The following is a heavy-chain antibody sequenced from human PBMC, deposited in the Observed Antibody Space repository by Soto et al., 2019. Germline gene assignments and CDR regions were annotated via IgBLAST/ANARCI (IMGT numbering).Heavy chain of an antibody. CDR3: AKPAIMVVSGSHFDY. CDR2: ISSSGGST. Sequence: GGSLRLSCAASGFTFSSYAMSWVRQASGKGLECVSAISSSGGSTYYADSVKGRFTISRDNSKNTLYLQMNSLEAEDTAVYYCAKPAIMVVSGSHFDYWGQGTLVTVSS. CDR1: GFTFSSYA. D-gene: IGHD2-21*01. J-gene: IGHJ4*02. V-gene: IGHV3-23*01.